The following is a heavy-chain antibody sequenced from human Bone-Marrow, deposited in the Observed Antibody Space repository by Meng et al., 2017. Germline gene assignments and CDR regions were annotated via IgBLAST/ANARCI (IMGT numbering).Heavy chain of an antibody. J-gene: IGHJ4*02. D-gene: IGHD3-22*01. Sequence: GESLKISCAASGFTFSSYAMHWVRQAPGKGLEWVAVISYDGSNKYYADSVKGRFTISRDNAKNTLYLQMNSLRAEDTAVCYCAREDYYDSSGYLVGDYWGQGTLVTVSS. CDR2: ISYDGSNK. V-gene: IGHV3-30*04. CDR3: AREDYYDSSGYLVGDY. CDR1: GFTFSSYA.